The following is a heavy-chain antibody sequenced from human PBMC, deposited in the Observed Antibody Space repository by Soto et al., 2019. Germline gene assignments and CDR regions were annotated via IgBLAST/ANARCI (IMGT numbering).Heavy chain of an antibody. J-gene: IGHJ6*04. Sequence: PSETLSLTCAVYGGSFSGFYWSWIRQPPGKGLEWIGEINHSGSTNYNPSLKSRVAISVDTSKNQFSLRLSSVTAADTAVYYCARGGRFLDIVVVPAAQEVFDVWGKGTTVTVSS. CDR2: INHSGST. CDR3: ARGGRFLDIVVVPAAQEVFDV. D-gene: IGHD2-2*03. V-gene: IGHV4-34*01. CDR1: GGSFSGFY.